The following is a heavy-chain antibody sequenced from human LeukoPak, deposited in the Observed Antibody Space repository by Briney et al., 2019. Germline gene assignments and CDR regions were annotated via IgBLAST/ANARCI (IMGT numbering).Heavy chain of an antibody. CDR2: IYPGDSDT. D-gene: IGHD3-22*01. V-gene: IGHV5-51*01. J-gene: IGHJ4*02. CDR1: GYIFTSYW. Sequence: GASLQISCKGSGYIFTSYWIGWVRPLPGKGLEWMGIIYPGDSDTRYSPSFQGQVTISADKSISTAYLQWSSLKASDTAMYYCATLRSGYYYDYFDYWGQGTLVTVSS. CDR3: ATLRSGYYYDYFDY.